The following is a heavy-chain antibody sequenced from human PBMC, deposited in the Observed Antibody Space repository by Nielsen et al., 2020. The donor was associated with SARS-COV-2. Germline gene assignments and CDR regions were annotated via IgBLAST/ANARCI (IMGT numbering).Heavy chain of an antibody. CDR2: VSASGGST. CDR3: AKDGVVRGDALDL. Sequence: GESLNISCAASGFTFNIYAMAWVRRAPGRGLQWVTGVSASGGSTYYTDSVKGRFSISRDKSKKTLFLQMHSLRVEDTALYYCAKDGVVRGDALDLWGQGTMVTVSS. J-gene: IGHJ3*01. V-gene: IGHV3-23*01. CDR1: GFTFNIYA. D-gene: IGHD3-10*01.